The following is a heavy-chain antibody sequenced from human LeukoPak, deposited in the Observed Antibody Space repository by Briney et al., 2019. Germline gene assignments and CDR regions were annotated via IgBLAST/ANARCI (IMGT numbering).Heavy chain of an antibody. Sequence: ASVKVSCTASGYTFTSYAISWVRQAPGQGLEWMGWISAYNGNTNYAQKLQGRITMTTDTSTSTAYMELRSLRSDDTAVYYCARDLEYGAGSYGDYWGQGTLVTVSS. CDR2: ISAYNGNT. CDR1: GYTFTSYA. V-gene: IGHV1-18*01. D-gene: IGHD3-10*01. CDR3: ARDLEYGAGSYGDY. J-gene: IGHJ4*02.